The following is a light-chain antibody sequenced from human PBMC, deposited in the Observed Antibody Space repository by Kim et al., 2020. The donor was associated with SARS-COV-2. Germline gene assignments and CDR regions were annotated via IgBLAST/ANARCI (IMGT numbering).Light chain of an antibody. J-gene: IGLJ3*02. CDR1: SSDVGGYNY. V-gene: IGLV2-14*03. CDR3: SSYTSSSTRV. Sequence: GQSITISCTGTSSDVGGYNYVSWYQQHPGKAPKLMIYDGSNRPSGVSNRFSGSKSGNTASLTISGLQAEDGADYYCSSYTSSSTRVFGGGTQLTVL. CDR2: DGS.